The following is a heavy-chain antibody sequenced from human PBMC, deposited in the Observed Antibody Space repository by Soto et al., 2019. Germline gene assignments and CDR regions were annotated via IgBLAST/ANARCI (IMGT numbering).Heavy chain of an antibody. D-gene: IGHD3-3*01. CDR2: INHSGST. CDR1: GGSFSGYY. Sequence: SETLSLTCAVYGGSFSGYYWSWIRKPPGKGLEWIGEINHSGSTNYNPSLKSRVTISVDTSKNQFSLKLSSVTAADTAVYYCARGIRYDFWSGYYSSNYYYYMDVWGKGTTVTVSS. V-gene: IGHV4-34*01. J-gene: IGHJ6*03. CDR3: ARGIRYDFWSGYYSSNYYYYMDV.